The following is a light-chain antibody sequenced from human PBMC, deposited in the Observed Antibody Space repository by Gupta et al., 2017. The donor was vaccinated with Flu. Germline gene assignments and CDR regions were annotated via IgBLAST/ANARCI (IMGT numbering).Light chain of an antibody. CDR3: ASYAGSDNHV. J-gene: IGLJ1*01. Sequence: PPSASASPGQSVTISCTGSSSDIGSNNHVSWFQQHPGKAPKLMNYDVNKRPSGVPDRFSGSKSGNSASLTVSGLQSEDEADYYCASYAGSDNHVFGTGTTLTVL. CDR1: SSDIGSNNH. CDR2: DVN. V-gene: IGLV2-8*01.